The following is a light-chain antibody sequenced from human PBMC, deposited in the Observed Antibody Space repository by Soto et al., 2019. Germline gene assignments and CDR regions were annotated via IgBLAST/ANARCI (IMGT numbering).Light chain of an antibody. J-gene: IGKJ1*01. CDR1: QSVSSN. V-gene: IGKV3D-15*01. Sequence: EIVMTQSPATLSVSPGERATLSCRASQSVSSNLAWYQLKFGQAPRLLIYGTSTGATGIPARFSGSGSGTDFTLTISSLQSEDFAVYFCQQYYNSPTFGQGTKVDIK. CDR3: QQYYNSPT. CDR2: GTS.